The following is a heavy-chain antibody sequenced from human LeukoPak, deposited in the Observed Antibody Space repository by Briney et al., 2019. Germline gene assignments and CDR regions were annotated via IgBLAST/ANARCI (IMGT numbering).Heavy chain of an antibody. CDR3: ARLVHNYCSGGSCYPYDAFDI. CDR1: GGSISSYY. D-gene: IGHD2-15*01. CDR2: IYYSGST. Sequence: SETLSLTCTVSGGSISSYYWSWIRQPPGKGLEWIGYIYYSGSTNYNPSLKSRVTISVDTSKNQFSLKLSSVTAADTAVYYCARLVHNYCSGGSCYPYDAFDIWGQGTMVTVSS. V-gene: IGHV4-59*08. J-gene: IGHJ3*02.